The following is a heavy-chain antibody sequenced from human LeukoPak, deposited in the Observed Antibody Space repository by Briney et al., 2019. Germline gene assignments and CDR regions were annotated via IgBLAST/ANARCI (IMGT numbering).Heavy chain of an antibody. Sequence: SETLSLTCTVSCGSISSYYWSWIRQPPGKGLEWIGYIYYSGSTNYNPSLKSRVTISVDTSKNQFSLKLSSVTAADTAVYYCARVDYSNYGNYYYMDVCGKGTTVTVSS. J-gene: IGHJ6*03. CDR1: CGSISSYY. D-gene: IGHD4-11*01. CDR2: IYYSGST. CDR3: ARVDYSNYGNYYYMDV. V-gene: IGHV4-59*01.